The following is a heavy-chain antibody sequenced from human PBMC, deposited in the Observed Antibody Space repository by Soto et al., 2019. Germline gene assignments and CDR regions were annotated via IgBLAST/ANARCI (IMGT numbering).Heavy chain of an antibody. CDR3: AKGLGNGGRVAFDI. Sequence: QVQLVESGGGVVQPGRSLRLSCAASGFTFSSYGMHWVRQAPGKGLEWVAVISYDGSNKYYADSVKGRFTISRDNSKKSLYLQMNSLRAEDTAGYYCAKGLGNGGRVAFDIGGQGTTVTVSS. J-gene: IGHJ3*02. V-gene: IGHV3-30*18. CDR1: GFTFSSYG. D-gene: IGHD7-27*01. CDR2: ISYDGSNK.